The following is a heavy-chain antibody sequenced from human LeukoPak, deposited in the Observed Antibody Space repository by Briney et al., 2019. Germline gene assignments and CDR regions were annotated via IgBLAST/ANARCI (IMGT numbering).Heavy chain of an antibody. D-gene: IGHD3-16*01. CDR3: ARISGGKGSNYYYYGMDV. CDR1: GDTFTSYG. J-gene: IGHJ6*04. Sequence: GASVKVSCKASGDTFTSYGISWVRQAPGQGLEWMGWSSAYNGNTNYAQKLQGRVTMTTDTSTSTAYMELRSLRSDDTAVYYCARISGGKGSNYYYYGMDVWGKGTTVTVSS. CDR2: SSAYNGNT. V-gene: IGHV1-18*04.